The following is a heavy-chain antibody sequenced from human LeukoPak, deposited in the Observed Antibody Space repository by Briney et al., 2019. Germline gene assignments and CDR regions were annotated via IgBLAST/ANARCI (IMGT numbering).Heavy chain of an antibody. V-gene: IGHV1-69*05. J-gene: IGHJ3*02. D-gene: IGHD2-2*01. CDR1: GGTFSSYA. Sequence: GASVEVSCKASGGTFSSYAISWVRQAPGQGLEWMGGIIPIFGTANYAQKFQGRVTITTDESTSTAYMELSSLRSEDTAVYYCARGRYIVVVPAAHDAFDIWGQGTMVTVSS. CDR2: IIPIFGTA. CDR3: ARGRYIVVVPAAHDAFDI.